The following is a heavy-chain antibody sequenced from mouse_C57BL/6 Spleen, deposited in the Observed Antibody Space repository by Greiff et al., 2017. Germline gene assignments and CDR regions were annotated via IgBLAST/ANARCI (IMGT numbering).Heavy chain of an antibody. D-gene: IGHD3-2*02. CDR3: AREGSGYFDY. Sequence: LVESGPELVKPGASVKLSCKASGYTFTSYDINWVKQRPGQGLEWIGWIYPRDGSTKYNEKFKGKATLTVDTSSSTAYMELHSLTSEDSAVYFCAREGSGYFDYWGQGTTLTVSS. CDR1: GYTFTSYD. V-gene: IGHV1-85*01. J-gene: IGHJ2*01. CDR2: IYPRDGST.